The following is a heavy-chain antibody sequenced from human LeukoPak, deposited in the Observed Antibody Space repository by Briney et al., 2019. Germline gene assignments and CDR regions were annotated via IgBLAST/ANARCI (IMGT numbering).Heavy chain of an antibody. CDR1: GFTFSSYS. CDR2: ISSSSSAI. V-gene: IGHV3-48*02. D-gene: IGHD5-12*01. CDR3: ARDRVGYPKYYFDY. J-gene: IGHJ4*02. Sequence: GGSLRLSCAASGFTFSSYSMNWVREAPGKGLEWGSYISSSSSAIYYADSVKGRFTISRDNAKNSLYLQMNSLRDEDTAVYYCARDRVGYPKYYFDYWGQGTLVTVSS.